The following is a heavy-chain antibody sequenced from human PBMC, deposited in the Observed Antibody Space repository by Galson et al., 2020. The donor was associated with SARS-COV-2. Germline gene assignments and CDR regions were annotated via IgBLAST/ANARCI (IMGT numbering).Heavy chain of an antibody. Sequence: GESLKISCAASGFTFSSYAMHWVRQAPGKGLEWVAVISYDGSNKYYADSVKGRFTISRDNSKNTLYLQMNSLRAEDTAVYYCASDLAVAGTVYGMDVWGQGTTVTVSS. D-gene: IGHD6-19*01. CDR3: ASDLAVAGTVYGMDV. CDR1: GFTFSSYA. CDR2: ISYDGSNK. V-gene: IGHV3-30-3*01. J-gene: IGHJ6*02.